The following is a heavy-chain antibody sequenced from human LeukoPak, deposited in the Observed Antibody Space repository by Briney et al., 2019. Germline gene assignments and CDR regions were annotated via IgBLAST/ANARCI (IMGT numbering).Heavy chain of an antibody. CDR3: AHTVYDILTGYYRAGDYFDY. CDR1: GFSLRTSGVG. D-gene: IGHD3-9*01. V-gene: IGHV2-5*02. CDR2: IYWDDGK. J-gene: IGHJ4*02. Sequence: GSGPTLVNPTQTLTLTCTFSGFSLRTSGVGVGWIRQPPGKALEWLALIYWDDGKRYSPSLKSRLTITKDTSKNQVVLTMTNMDPVDTATYYCAHTVYDILTGYYRAGDYFDYWGQGTLVTVSS.